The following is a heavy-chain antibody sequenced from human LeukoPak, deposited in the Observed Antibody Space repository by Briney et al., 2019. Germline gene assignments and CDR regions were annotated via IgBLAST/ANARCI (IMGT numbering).Heavy chain of an antibody. Sequence: SVKVSCKASGGTFSSYAISWVRQAPGQGLEWMGRIIPILGIANYAQKFQGRVTITADKSTSTAYMELSSLRSEDTAVYYCATGENNYGTFEYWGQGTLVTVSS. CDR1: GGTFSSYA. V-gene: IGHV1-69*04. CDR3: ATGENNYGTFEY. D-gene: IGHD5-18*01. CDR2: IIPILGIA. J-gene: IGHJ4*02.